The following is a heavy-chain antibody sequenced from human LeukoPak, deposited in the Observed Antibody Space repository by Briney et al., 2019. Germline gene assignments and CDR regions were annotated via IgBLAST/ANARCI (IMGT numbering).Heavy chain of an antibody. J-gene: IGHJ4*02. CDR2: INSDASDT. D-gene: IGHD3-3*01. CDR1: GFTFSRHW. CDR3: VRERNNFWSGHHSIFDS. Sequence: GGSLRLSCAASGFTFSRHWMHWVRQAPGKGLVWISRINSDASDTIYADSVKGRFTFSRDNAENTLFLEMSSLRVEDTAVYYCVRERNNFWSGHHSIFDSWGQGTLVTVSS. V-gene: IGHV3-74*01.